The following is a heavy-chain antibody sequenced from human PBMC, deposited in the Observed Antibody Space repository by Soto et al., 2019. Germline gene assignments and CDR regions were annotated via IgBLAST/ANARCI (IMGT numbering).Heavy chain of an antibody. J-gene: IGHJ6*02. CDR3: AKDTDTAMVTGYYHYVLAV. Sequence: GGSLRLSCAASGFTFDDYTMHWVRQAPGKGLEWVSLISWDGGSTYCADSVKGRFTISRDNSKNSLYLQMNSLRTEDTALYYCAKDTDTAMVTGYYHYVLAVCGQGTTVPGSS. CDR1: GFTFDDYT. CDR2: ISWDGGST. D-gene: IGHD5-18*01. V-gene: IGHV3-43*01.